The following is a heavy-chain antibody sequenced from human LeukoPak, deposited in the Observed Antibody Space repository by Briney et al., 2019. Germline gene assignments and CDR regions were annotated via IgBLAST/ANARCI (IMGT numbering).Heavy chain of an antibody. Sequence: ASVKVSCKASGYTFTGYYMHWVRQAPGQGLEWMGRINPNSGGTNNAQKFQGRVTMTRDTSISTAYMELSRLRSDDTAVYYCARGGTYYYDSSGYPSGFDYWGQGTLVTVSS. CDR3: ARGGTYYYDSSGYPSGFDY. CDR2: INPNSGGT. V-gene: IGHV1-2*06. D-gene: IGHD3-22*01. CDR1: GYTFTGYY. J-gene: IGHJ4*02.